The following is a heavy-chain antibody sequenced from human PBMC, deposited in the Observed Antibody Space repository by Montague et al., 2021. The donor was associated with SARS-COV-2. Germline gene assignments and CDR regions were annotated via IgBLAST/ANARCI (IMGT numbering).Heavy chain of an antibody. CDR3: ARDGYNAHQNYWYFDL. J-gene: IGHJ2*01. CDR2: IYYSGRT. V-gene: IGHV4-59*12. D-gene: IGHD5-24*01. CDR1: GGSISTYY. Sequence: SETLSLTCTVSGGSISTYYWSWIRQPPGKGLEWIGYIYYSGRTNYRPSXXSRVTISVDTSKNQFSLKLSSVTAADTAVYYCARDGYNAHQNYWYFDLWGRGTLVTDSS.